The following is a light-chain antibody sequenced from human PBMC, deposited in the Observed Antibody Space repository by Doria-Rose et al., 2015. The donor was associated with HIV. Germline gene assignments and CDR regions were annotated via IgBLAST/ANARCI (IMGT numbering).Light chain of an antibody. J-gene: IGKJ3*01. CDR1: QGLLYTSKNY. Sequence: TQSPESLGMSLGERATLNCKSNQGLLYTSKNYLAWYQQKPGQPPKLLIYWASTRQSGVPARFSDSGSGTDFTLTISSLEAEDVAVYYCQQYYDTPSFGPGTTVDIK. CDR3: QQYYDTPS. CDR2: WAS. V-gene: IGKV4-1*01.